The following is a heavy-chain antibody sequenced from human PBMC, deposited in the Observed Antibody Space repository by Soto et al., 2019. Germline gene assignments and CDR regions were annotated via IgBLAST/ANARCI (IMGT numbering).Heavy chain of an antibody. CDR2: TYYRSKWYH. J-gene: IGHJ4*02. Sequence: SQTLSLTCAITGDSVSSNSAAWNWIGQSPSRGLEWLGRTYYRSKWYHDYAVSVRSRITINPDTSKNQFSLQLNSVTPDDTAVYFCARDRYSNTYFDYWGQGTLVTVSS. CDR1: GDSVSSNSAA. CDR3: ARDRYSNTYFDY. V-gene: IGHV6-1*01. D-gene: IGHD4-4*01.